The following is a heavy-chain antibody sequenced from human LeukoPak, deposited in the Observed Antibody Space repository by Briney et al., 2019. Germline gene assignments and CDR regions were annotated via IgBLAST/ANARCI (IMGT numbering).Heavy chain of an antibody. CDR1: GFTFSDYY. Sequence: PGGSLRLSCAASGFTFSDYYMSWIRQAPGKGLEWVSAISGSGGSTYYADSVKGRFTISRDNSKNTLYLQMNSLRAEDKAVYYCAVLRYFALYYFDYWGQGTLVTVSS. V-gene: IGHV3-23*01. D-gene: IGHD3-9*01. CDR2: ISGSGGST. CDR3: AVLRYFALYYFDY. J-gene: IGHJ4*02.